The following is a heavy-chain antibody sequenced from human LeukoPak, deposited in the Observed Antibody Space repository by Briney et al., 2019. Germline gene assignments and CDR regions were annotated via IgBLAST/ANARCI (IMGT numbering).Heavy chain of an antibody. CDR2: INHSGST. D-gene: IGHD4-17*01. CDR1: GGSFSGYY. J-gene: IGHJ6*02. Sequence: SETLSLTCAVYGGSFSGYYWSWIRQPPGKGLEWIGEINHSGSTNYNPSLKSRVTISVATSKTQFSLKLSSVTAADTAVYYCASEQDPGDPPDYGDNPYYYYYGMDVWGQGTTVTVSS. CDR3: ASEQDPGDPPDYGDNPYYYYYGMDV. V-gene: IGHV4-34*01.